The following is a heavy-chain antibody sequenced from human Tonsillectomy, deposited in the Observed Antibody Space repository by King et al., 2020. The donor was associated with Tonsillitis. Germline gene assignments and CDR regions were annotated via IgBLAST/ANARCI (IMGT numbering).Heavy chain of an antibody. D-gene: IGHD4-23*01. CDR1: GFTFDDYA. V-gene: IGHV3-9*01. CDR3: AKGKLASTLYYFDY. J-gene: IGHJ4*02. CDR2: ISWNSCSI. Sequence: EVQLVESGGGLVQPGRSLRLSCAASGFTFDDYAMHWVRQAPGKGLEWVSGISWNSCSIGYADSVKGRFTISRDNAKNSLYLQMNSLRAEDTALYYCAKGKLASTLYYFDYWGQGTLVTVSS.